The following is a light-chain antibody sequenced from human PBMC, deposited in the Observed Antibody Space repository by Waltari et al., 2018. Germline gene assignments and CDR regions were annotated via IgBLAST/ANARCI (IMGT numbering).Light chain of an antibody. J-gene: IGKJ4*01. V-gene: IGKV3-11*01. Sequence: EIVLTQSPATLSLSPGERATLSCRASQSVSSYLAWYQQKPGQAPRLLIYDASNRATGIPDRVSGSGYGTDFTFTISSLEPEDFAVYYCQQRSNWPLLTFGGGTKVEIK. CDR3: QQRSNWPLLT. CDR2: DAS. CDR1: QSVSSY.